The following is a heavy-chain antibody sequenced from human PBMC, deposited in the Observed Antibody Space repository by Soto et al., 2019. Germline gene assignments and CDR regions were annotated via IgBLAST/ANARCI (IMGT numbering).Heavy chain of an antibody. CDR1: GFTFSTYV. CDR3: AREQTSTFDY. V-gene: IGHV3-30-3*01. J-gene: IGHJ4*01. CDR2: ISYDGGIK. D-gene: IGHD2-2*01. Sequence: GGSLRLSCAASGFTFSTYVIHWVRQAPGKGLEWVALISYDGGIKDYADSVKGRFTISRDNSKNTLYLQMNSLSGGDTAVYYCAREQTSTFDYWGQGTLVTVSS.